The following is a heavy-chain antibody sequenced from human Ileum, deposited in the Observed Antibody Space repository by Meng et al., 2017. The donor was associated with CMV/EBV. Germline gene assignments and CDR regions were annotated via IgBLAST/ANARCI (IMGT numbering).Heavy chain of an antibody. CDR1: TFNKYA. CDR2: IGHGGNKI. V-gene: IGHV3-23*01. CDR3: VKDYPAMSSVHYGKVFFDD. Sequence: TFNKYAMSWVRQAPGKGLEWISGIGHGGNKIYYADSVRGRFTISGDNSKNTLFLQMSSLRAGDTAVYFCVKDYPAMSSVHYGKVFFDDWGLGTLVTVSS. J-gene: IGHJ4*02. D-gene: IGHD1-1*01.